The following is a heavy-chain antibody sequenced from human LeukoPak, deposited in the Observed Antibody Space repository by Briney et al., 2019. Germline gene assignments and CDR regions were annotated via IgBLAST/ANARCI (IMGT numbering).Heavy chain of an antibody. CDR2: IKHGGSEK. CDR1: ALTLSRNW. D-gene: IGHD3-10*01. CDR3: ARDRDYYNYFEY. Sequence: GGSLRLSWAASALTLSRNWMSSVRQAPGKGLEWVANIKHGGSEKYYVDSVKGRFTISRDNAKNSLHLQMNSLRGEDTAVYYCARDRDYYNYFEYWGQGTLATVSS. V-gene: IGHV3-7*04. J-gene: IGHJ4*02.